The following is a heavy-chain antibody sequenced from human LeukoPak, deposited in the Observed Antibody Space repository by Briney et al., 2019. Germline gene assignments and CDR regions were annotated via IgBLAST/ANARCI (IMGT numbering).Heavy chain of an antibody. V-gene: IGHV4-34*01. Sequence: NPSETLSLTCAVYGGSFSGYYWSWIRQPPGKGLEWIGEINHSGSTNYNPSLKSRVTISVDTSKNQFSLKLSSVTAADTAVYYCARVHRYSSGWSHVRPYSWFDPWGQGTLVTVSS. J-gene: IGHJ5*02. CDR3: ARVHRYSSGWSHVRPYSWFDP. CDR1: GGSFSGYY. CDR2: INHSGST. D-gene: IGHD6-19*01.